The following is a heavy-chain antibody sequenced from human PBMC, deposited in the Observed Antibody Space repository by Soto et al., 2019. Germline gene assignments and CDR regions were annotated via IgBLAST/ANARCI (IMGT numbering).Heavy chain of an antibody. CDR3: TRGGDAYKNGH. Sequence: SETPSLTCPGSGGSISTYFLSWIRQPPGKGLEWIGFIHYSGSTNYNPSLKSRVTMSVDTSKNQFSLKLTSVNAADTAVYYCTRGGDAYKNGHWGQGTLVTVSS. CDR1: GGSISTYF. D-gene: IGHD2-21*01. CDR2: IHYSGST. V-gene: IGHV4-59*01. J-gene: IGHJ4*02.